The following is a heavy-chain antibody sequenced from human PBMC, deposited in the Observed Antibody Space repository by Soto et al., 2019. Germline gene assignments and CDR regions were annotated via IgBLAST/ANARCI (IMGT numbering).Heavy chain of an antibody. CDR1: GYTFTGYY. CDR2: INPNSGGT. Sequence: ASVKVSCKASGYTFTGYYMHWLRQAPGQGLEWMGWINPNSGGTNYAQKFQGRVTMTRDTSISTAYMELSRLRSDDTAVYYCARANAPYYYDSSGYPDYWGQGTLVTVSS. J-gene: IGHJ4*02. V-gene: IGHV1-2*02. CDR3: ARANAPYYYDSSGYPDY. D-gene: IGHD3-22*01.